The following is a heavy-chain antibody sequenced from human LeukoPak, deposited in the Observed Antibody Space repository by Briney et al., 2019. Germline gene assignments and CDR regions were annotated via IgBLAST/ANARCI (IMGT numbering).Heavy chain of an antibody. J-gene: IGHJ6*03. D-gene: IGHD4-17*01. V-gene: IGHV3-23*01. CDR3: AKDDYGDYYYMDF. CDR2: MSGSGGST. CDR1: GFTFSRYW. Sequence: GGSLRLSCAASGFTFSRYWMSWVRQAPGKGLEWVSSMSGSGGSTYYADAVKGRFTISRDNSKNMEYLQVHSLTVEDTAVYYCAKDDYGDYYYMDFWGKGTTVTVSS.